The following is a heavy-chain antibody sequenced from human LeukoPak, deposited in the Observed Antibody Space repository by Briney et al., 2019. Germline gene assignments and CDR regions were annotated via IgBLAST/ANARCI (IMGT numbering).Heavy chain of an antibody. J-gene: IGHJ4*02. V-gene: IGHV3-21*01. CDR2: ISSSSSYI. CDR1: GFTFSSYS. Sequence: GGSLRLSCAASGFTFSSYSMNWVRQAPGKGLEWVSSISSSSSYIYYADSVKGRFTISRDNAKNSLYLQMNSLRAEDTAVYYCARNPPYSGSYGGDDDYFDYWGQGTLVTVSS. D-gene: IGHD1-26*01. CDR3: ARNPPYSGSYGGDDDYFDY.